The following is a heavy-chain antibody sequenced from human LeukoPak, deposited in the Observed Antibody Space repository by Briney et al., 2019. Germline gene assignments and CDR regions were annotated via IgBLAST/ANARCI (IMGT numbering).Heavy chain of an antibody. J-gene: IGHJ4*02. CDR1: GFTFSSYA. Sequence: GGSLRLSCAASGFTFSSYAMSWVRQAPGKGLEWVSAISGSGGSTYYADFVKGRFTISRDNSKNTLYLQMNSLRAEDTAVYYCARVAVAGLYYFDYWGQGTLVTVSS. CDR2: ISGSGGST. D-gene: IGHD6-19*01. V-gene: IGHV3-23*01. CDR3: ARVAVAGLYYFDY.